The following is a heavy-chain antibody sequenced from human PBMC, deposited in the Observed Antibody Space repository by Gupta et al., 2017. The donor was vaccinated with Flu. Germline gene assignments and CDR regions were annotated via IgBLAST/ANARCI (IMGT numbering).Heavy chain of an antibody. CDR3: ARVGYGSSSGPGPFDY. D-gene: IGHD6-6*01. J-gene: IGHJ4*01. CDR2: ISSSSEYI. V-gene: IGHV3-21*01. Sequence: PGKGLEWVSFISSSSEYIYYADAVKGRFTISRDNAKNSLYLQMNSLRAEDTAVYYCARVGYGSSSGPGPFDYWGHGTLVTVSS.